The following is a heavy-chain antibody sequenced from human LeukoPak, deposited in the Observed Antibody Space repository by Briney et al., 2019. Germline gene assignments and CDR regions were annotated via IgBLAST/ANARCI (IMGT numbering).Heavy chain of an antibody. Sequence: SETLSLTCTVSGGSISSYYWSWIRQPPGKGLEWIGEIYYSGSTNYNPSLKTRVTISVDTSKNQFSLRLTSVTAADTAVYYCARRGGSYHDYWGQGVLVTVSS. CDR3: ARRGGSYHDY. J-gene: IGHJ4*02. CDR1: GGSISSYY. V-gene: IGHV4-59*08. CDR2: IYYSGST. D-gene: IGHD1-26*01.